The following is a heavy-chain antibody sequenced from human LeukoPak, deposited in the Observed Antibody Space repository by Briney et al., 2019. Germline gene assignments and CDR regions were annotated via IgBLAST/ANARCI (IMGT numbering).Heavy chain of an antibody. J-gene: IGHJ6*01. CDR3: ARDPSVVPAYYYYGMDV. D-gene: IGHD2-2*01. CDR2: ISPYNGNT. CDR1: GYDFTSVG. V-gene: IGHV1-18*01. Sequence: ASVKVSCTASGYDFTSVGITWVRRAPGQGLEWMGWISPYNGNTRYAQKFQGRVAMTTDTSTTTAYMELRGLRFNDTAVYYCARDPSVVPAYYYYGMDVWGQGTTVTVSS.